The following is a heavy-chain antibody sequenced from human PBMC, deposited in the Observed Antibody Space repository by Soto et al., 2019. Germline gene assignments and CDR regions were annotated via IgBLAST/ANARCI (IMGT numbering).Heavy chain of an antibody. D-gene: IGHD3-22*01. CDR1: GGTFSSYA. Sequence: GASVKVSCKASGGTFSSYAISWVRQAPGQGLEWMGGIIPIFGTANYAQKFQGRVTITADESTSTAYMELSSLRSEDTAVYYCARDRRYYDRGPYFDYWGQGTLVTVSS. CDR3: ARDRRYYDRGPYFDY. CDR2: IIPIFGTA. J-gene: IGHJ4*02. V-gene: IGHV1-69*13.